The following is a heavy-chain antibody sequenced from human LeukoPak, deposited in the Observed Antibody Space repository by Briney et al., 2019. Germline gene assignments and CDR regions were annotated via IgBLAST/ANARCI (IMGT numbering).Heavy chain of an antibody. J-gene: IGHJ6*02. CDR2: INHSGST. Sequence: SETLSLTCAVYGGSFSGYYWSWIRQPPGKGLEGIGEINHSGSTHYNPSLKSRVTISVDTSKNQFSLKLSSVTAADTAVYYCARNRGYSYGYHYYYYGMDVWGQGTTVTVSS. CDR3: ARNRGYSYGYHYYYYGMDV. CDR1: GGSFSGYY. V-gene: IGHV4-34*01. D-gene: IGHD5-18*01.